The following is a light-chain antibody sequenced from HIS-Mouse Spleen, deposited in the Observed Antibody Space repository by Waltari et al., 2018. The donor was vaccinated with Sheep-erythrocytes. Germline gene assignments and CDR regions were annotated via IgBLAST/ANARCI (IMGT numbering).Light chain of an antibody. V-gene: IGLV2-14*03. CDR2: DVS. Sequence: QSALTQPASVSGSPGQSTTLSCTGTSSDVGGYNHVSWYQPHPRKAPKLMIYDVSNRPSGVSNRFSGSKSGNTASLTISGLQAEDEADYYCSSYTSSSTWVFGGGTKLTVL. J-gene: IGLJ3*02. CDR1: SSDVGGYNH. CDR3: SSYTSSSTWV.